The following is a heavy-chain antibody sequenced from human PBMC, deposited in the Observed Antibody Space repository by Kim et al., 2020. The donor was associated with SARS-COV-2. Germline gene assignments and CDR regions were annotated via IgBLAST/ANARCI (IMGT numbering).Heavy chain of an antibody. V-gene: IGHV1-69*13. J-gene: IGHJ4*02. D-gene: IGHD3-10*01. CDR2: IIPIFGTA. CDR1: GGTFSSYA. Sequence: SVKVSCKASGGTFSSYAISWVRQAPGQGLEWMGGIIPIFGTANYAQKFQGRVTITADESTSTAYMELSSLRSEDTAVYYCARGWVGTGGLDYWGQGTLVTVSS. CDR3: ARGWVGTGGLDY.